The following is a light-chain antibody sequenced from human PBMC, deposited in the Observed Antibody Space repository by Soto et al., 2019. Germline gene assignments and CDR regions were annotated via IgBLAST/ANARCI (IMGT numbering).Light chain of an antibody. CDR2: GAS. V-gene: IGKV3-20*01. CDR1: QSVSSTY. Sequence: ELVLTQSPGTLSLSPGERATLSCRASQSVSSTYLAWYQQKPGQAPRLLIYGASSRATGIPDRFSGSGSGTDFTLTISRLEPEDFAVYFCQQFGSSQGYTFGQGTKVDIK. J-gene: IGKJ2*01. CDR3: QQFGSSQGYT.